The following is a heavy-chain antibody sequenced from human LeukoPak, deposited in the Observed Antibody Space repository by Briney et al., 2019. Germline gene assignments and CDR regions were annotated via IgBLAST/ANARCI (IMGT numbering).Heavy chain of an antibody. CDR3: ARGLAVAGAIIDY. Sequence: GGSLRLSCAASGFTFSSYSMNWVRQAPGKGLEWVSSISSSSSYIYYADSVMGRFTISRDNAKNSLYLQMNSLRAEDTAVYYCARGLAVAGAIIDYWGQGTLVTVSS. V-gene: IGHV3-21*01. J-gene: IGHJ4*02. CDR2: ISSSSSYI. D-gene: IGHD6-19*01. CDR1: GFTFSSYS.